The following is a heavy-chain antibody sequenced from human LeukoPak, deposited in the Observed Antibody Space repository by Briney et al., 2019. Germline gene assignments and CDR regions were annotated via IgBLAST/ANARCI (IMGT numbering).Heavy chain of an antibody. V-gene: IGHV3-74*01. CDR3: ARDLAYYYDRNYD. CDR2: INGDGSTT. CDR1: GFTFSSYS. Sequence: GSLRLSCTTSGFTFSSYSMHWVRQAPGKGLVWVSRINGDGSTTAYADSVKGRFTISRDNAQSSVFLQMNSLRAEDTAVYYCARDLAYYYDRNYDWGQGTLVTVSS. D-gene: IGHD3-22*01. J-gene: IGHJ4*02.